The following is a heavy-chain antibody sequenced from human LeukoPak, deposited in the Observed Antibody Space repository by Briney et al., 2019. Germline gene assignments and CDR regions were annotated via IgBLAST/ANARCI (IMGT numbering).Heavy chain of an antibody. CDR2: ITSDGSAT. Sequence: GGSLRLSCAVSGFTFSSYWMHWVRQGPGKGLAWVSRITSDGSATDYADSVKGRFTISRDNAKNTLYLHMDSLRAEDTAVYYYARDASPGYFDLWGRGTLVTVSS. V-gene: IGHV3-74*01. CDR1: GFTFSSYW. CDR3: ARDASPGYFDL. J-gene: IGHJ2*01. D-gene: IGHD2-15*01.